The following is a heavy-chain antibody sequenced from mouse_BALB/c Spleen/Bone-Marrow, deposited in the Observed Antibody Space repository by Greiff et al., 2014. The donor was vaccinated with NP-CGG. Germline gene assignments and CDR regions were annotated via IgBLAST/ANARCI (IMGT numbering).Heavy chain of an antibody. CDR2: IWAGGST. CDR1: GFSLTTYG. D-gene: IGHD1-1*01. J-gene: IGHJ1*01. V-gene: IGHV2-9*02. CDR3: ARNLLPPYWYFDV. Sequence: QVQLQQPGPGLVAPSQSLSITCTVSGFSLTTYGVHWVRQSPGKGLEWLGVIWAGGSTNYNSTLMSRLSISKDNSKNQVFLKMNSLQTDDTAIYYCARNLLPPYWYFDVWGAGTTVPVPS.